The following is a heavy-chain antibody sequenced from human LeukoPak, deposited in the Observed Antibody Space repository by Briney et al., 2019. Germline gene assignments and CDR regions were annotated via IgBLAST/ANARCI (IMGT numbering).Heavy chain of an antibody. V-gene: IGHV3-23*01. D-gene: IGHD3-16*01. CDR3: ARGGGHGIMGESTPFDY. CDR2: ISGSGGST. Sequence: GGSLRLSCAASGFTFSSYAMSWVRQAPGKGLEWVSAISGSGGSTYYADSVKGRFTISRDNSKNTLYLQMNSLRAEDTAVYYCARGGGHGIMGESTPFDYWGQGTLVTVSS. J-gene: IGHJ4*02. CDR1: GFTFSSYA.